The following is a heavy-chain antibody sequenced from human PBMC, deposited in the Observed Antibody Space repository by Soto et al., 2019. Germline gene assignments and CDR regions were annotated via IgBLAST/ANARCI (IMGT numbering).Heavy chain of an antibody. Sequence: SVKVSCKASGGTFSSYTIGWVRQAPGQGLEWMGRIIPILGIANYAQKFQGRVTITADKSTSTAYMELSSLRSEDTAVYYSGSTYYNPSLKSRVTISVDTSKNQFSLKLSPVTAADTAVYYCARALPAAKPIIVVVAATRALGAFDIWGQGTMVTVSS. CDR3: GSTYYNPSLKSRVTISVDTSKNQFSLKLSPVTAADTAVYYCARALPAAKPIIVVVAATRALGAFDI. CDR2: IIPILGIA. J-gene: IGHJ3*02. CDR1: GGTFSSYT. D-gene: IGHD2-21*02. V-gene: IGHV1-69*02.